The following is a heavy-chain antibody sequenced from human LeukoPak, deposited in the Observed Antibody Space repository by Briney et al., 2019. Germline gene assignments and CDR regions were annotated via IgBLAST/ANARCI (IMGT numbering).Heavy chain of an antibody. CDR2: ISWNSGSI. Sequence: GGSLRLSCAASGFTFDDYAMHWVRQAPGKGLEWVSGISWNSGSIGYADSVKGRFTISRDNAKNSLYLQMNSLRAEDTALYYCAKDRRSTSYYFDYWGQGTLVTVSS. D-gene: IGHD2-2*01. CDR1: GFTFDDYA. CDR3: AKDRRSTSYYFDY. J-gene: IGHJ4*02. V-gene: IGHV3-9*01.